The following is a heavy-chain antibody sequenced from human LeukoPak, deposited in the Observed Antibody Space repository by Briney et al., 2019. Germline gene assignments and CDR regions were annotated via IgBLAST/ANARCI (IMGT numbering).Heavy chain of an antibody. J-gene: IGHJ6*03. CDR3: AKGGDYGDESLYYYYYYMDV. V-gene: IGHV3-30*18. Sequence: PGGSLRLSCAASGFTFSSYGMHWVRQAPGKGLEWVAVISYDGSNKYYADSVKGRFTISRDNSKNTLYLQMSSLRAEDTAVYYCAKGGDYGDESLYYYYYYMDVWGKGTTVTVSS. D-gene: IGHD4-17*01. CDR1: GFTFSSYG. CDR2: ISYDGSNK.